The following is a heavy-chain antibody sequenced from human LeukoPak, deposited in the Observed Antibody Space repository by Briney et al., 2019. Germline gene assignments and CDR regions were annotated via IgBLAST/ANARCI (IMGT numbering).Heavy chain of an antibody. Sequence: GGSLRLSCAPSGFTFSSYAMSWVRQAPGKGLEWLSAISGSGGNTYYADSVKGRFTISRDNSQNTLSLQMNSLRAEDTAVYFCAKAGYRGSSVNYFDYWGQATLVTVSS. CDR1: GFTFSSYA. D-gene: IGHD6-6*01. CDR3: AKAGYRGSSVNYFDY. V-gene: IGHV3-23*01. CDR2: ISGSGGNT. J-gene: IGHJ4*02.